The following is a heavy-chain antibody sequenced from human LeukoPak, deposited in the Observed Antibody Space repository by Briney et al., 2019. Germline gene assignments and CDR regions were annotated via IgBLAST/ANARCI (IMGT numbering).Heavy chain of an antibody. J-gene: IGHJ4*02. D-gene: IGHD3-10*01. CDR1: GGSFSGYY. Sequence: PSETLSLTCAVYGGSFSGYYWSWIRQPPGKGLEWIGEINHSGSTNYNPSLKSRVTISVDTSKNQFSLKLSSVTAAVTAVYYCARGVTMVRGVTPAYLDDYWGQGTLVTVSS. V-gene: IGHV4-34*01. CDR3: ARGVTMVRGVTPAYLDDY. CDR2: INHSGST.